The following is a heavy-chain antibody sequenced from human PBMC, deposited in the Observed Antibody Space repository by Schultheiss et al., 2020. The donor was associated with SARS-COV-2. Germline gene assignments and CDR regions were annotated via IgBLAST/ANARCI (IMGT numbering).Heavy chain of an antibody. CDR3: ARGIAARFRYNWFDP. CDR2: ISYDGSNK. CDR1: GFTFGDYA. D-gene: IGHD6-6*01. V-gene: IGHV3-30*04. Sequence: GGSLRLSCTASGFTFGDYAMSWFRQAPGKGLEWVAVISYDGSNKYYADSVKGRFTISRDNAKNSLYLQMNSLRAEDTAVYYCARGIAARFRYNWFDPWGQGTLVTVSS. J-gene: IGHJ5*02.